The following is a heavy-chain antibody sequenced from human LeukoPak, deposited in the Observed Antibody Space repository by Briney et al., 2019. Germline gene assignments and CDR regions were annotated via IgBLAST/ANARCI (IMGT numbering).Heavy chain of an antibody. V-gene: IGHV3-73*01. CDR2: IRSKANSYAT. J-gene: IGHJ3*02. CDR1: GFTFSGSA. Sequence: GGSLRLSCAASGFTFSGSAMHWVRQASGKGLEWVGCIRSKANSYATACAASVKGRFTISRDDSKNTAYLQMNSLKTGDTAVYYCTTSSYSGYDAFDIWGQGTMVTVSS. CDR3: TTSSYSGYDAFDI. D-gene: IGHD5-12*01.